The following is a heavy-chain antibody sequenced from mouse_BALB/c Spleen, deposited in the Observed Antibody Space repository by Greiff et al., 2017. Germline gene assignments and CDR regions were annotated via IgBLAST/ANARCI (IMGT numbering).Heavy chain of an antibody. CDR3: ARDNGAMDY. CDR2: INSNGGST. Sequence: EVKLMESGGGLVQPGGSLKLSCAASGFTFSSYGMSWVRQTPDKRLELVATINSNGGSTYYPDSVKGRFTISRDNAKNTLYLQMSSLKSEDTAMYYCARDNGAMDYGGQGTSVTVSS. V-gene: IGHV5-6-3*01. J-gene: IGHJ4*01. CDR1: GFTFSSYG.